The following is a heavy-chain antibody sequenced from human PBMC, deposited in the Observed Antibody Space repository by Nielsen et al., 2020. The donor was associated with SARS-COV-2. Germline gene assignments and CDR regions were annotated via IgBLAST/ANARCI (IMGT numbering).Heavy chain of an antibody. V-gene: IGHV3-30*18. Sequence: GGFLRLSCAASGFTFSSYGMHWVRQAPGKGLEWVAVISYDGSNKYYADSVKGRFTISRDNSKNTLYLQMNSLRAEDTAVYYCAKDGAYSYGNYYYYYMDVWGKGTTVTVSS. CDR2: ISYDGSNK. J-gene: IGHJ6*03. CDR1: GFTFSSYG. D-gene: IGHD5-18*01. CDR3: AKDGAYSYGNYYYYYMDV.